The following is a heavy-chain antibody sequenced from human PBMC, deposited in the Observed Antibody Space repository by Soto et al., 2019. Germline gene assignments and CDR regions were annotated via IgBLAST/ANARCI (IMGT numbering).Heavy chain of an antibody. V-gene: IGHV1-18*04. D-gene: IGHD3-22*01. CDR2: ISPYNGST. Sequence: QIQLVQSAAEVKKPGASVKVSCKTSGYTFVSYGISWVRQAPGQGLEWMGWISPYNGSTDFAQRFRRRVTLTTDTSTDIVSMELRSLQSADTAVYYCGRDHNFCATSGYYDHWGQGTLITVSS. CDR1: GYTFVSYG. J-gene: IGHJ4*02. CDR3: GRDHNFCATSGYYDH.